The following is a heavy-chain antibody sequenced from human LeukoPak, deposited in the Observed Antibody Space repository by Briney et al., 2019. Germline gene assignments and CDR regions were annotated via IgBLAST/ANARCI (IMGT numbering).Heavy chain of an antibody. J-gene: IGHJ4*01. CDR1: ARPLIGSSYC. Sequence: PSETLSLTCTVSARPLIGSSYCWGRIRQPPGKGLDWIGIINYSGTTCYNPSLRSRGTISVDTSKIQLYRKPISVTDSDTAVYYCARGYDYWGQGTLVTASS. D-gene: IGHD3-22*01. CDR2: INYSGTT. V-gene: IGHV4-39*01. CDR3: ARGYDY.